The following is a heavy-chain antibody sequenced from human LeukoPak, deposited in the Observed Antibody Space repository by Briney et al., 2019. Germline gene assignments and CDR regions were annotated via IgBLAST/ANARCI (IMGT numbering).Heavy chain of an antibody. Sequence: SETLSLTCTVSGGSISSYYWSWIRQPPGKGLEWIGYIYYSGSTNYNPSLKSRVTISVDTSKNQFSLKLSSVTAADTAVYYCARCELLLIPSDYWGQGTLVTVSS. CDR1: GGSISSYY. J-gene: IGHJ4*02. V-gene: IGHV4-59*08. CDR2: IYYSGST. D-gene: IGHD3-10*01. CDR3: ARCELLLIPSDY.